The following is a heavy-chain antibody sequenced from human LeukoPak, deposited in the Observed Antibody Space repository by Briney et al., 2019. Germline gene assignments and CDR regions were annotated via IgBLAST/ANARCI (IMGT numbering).Heavy chain of an antibody. D-gene: IGHD6-19*01. Sequence: ASVKVSCKTSGYTFTSYGISWVRQAPGQGLEWMGWISPYTGNTDYAQKLQGRVTMTTDTSTSTAYMELRSLRSDDTAVYYCARVISDTVAGRNWFDPWGQGTLVTVSS. V-gene: IGHV1-18*01. CDR1: GYTFTSYG. J-gene: IGHJ5*02. CDR2: ISPYTGNT. CDR3: ARVISDTVAGRNWFDP.